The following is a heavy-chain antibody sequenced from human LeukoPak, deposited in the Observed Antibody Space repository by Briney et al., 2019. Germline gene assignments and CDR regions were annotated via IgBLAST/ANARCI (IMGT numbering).Heavy chain of an antibody. J-gene: IGHJ6*03. V-gene: IGHV3-7*01. Sequence: GGSLRLSCAASGFTFSSYWMSWVRHVPGKGLEWVAKIKKDGSEEYYVDSVKGRFTISRDNAKNSLYLQMNSLRAEDTAVYYCARDPLTLYNYYMDVWGKGTTVTVSS. D-gene: IGHD3-9*01. CDR1: GFTFSSYW. CDR3: ARDPLTLYNYYMDV. CDR2: IKKDGSEE.